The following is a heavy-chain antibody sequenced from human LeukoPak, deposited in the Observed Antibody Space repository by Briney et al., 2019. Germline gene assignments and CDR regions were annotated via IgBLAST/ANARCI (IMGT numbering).Heavy chain of an antibody. D-gene: IGHD3-22*01. CDR1: GGTFSSYA. Sequence: ASVKVSCKASGGTFSSYAISWVRQAPGQGLEWMGGFDPEDGETIYAQKFQGRVTMTEDTSTDTAYMELSSLRSEDTAVYYCATSYDSSGYYYADYYYGMDVWGQGTTVTVSS. J-gene: IGHJ6*02. CDR3: ATSYDSSGYYYADYYYGMDV. CDR2: FDPEDGET. V-gene: IGHV1-24*01.